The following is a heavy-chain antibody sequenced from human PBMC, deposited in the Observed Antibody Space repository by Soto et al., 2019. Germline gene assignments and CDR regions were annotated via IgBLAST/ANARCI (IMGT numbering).Heavy chain of an antibody. Sequence: QVQLVVSGGGLVKPGGSLRISCAASGFTFSDYYISWIRQAPGKGLEWVSYISSSGSIIYYADSVKGRFTISRDNAKNSLYLKMNSLRAEDTAVYYCARAGYDSNYYAVTPLSAGHFWGQGTLVTVSS. CDR2: ISSSGSII. CDR1: GFTFSDYY. J-gene: IGHJ4*02. V-gene: IGHV3-11*01. CDR3: ARAGYDSNYYAVTPLSAGHF. D-gene: IGHD4-4*01.